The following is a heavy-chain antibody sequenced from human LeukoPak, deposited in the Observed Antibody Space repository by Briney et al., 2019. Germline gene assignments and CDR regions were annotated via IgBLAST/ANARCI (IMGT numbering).Heavy chain of an antibody. CDR3: TTDPGDFADY. CDR1: GFNFVNAW. CDR2: IKSKRDGETT. V-gene: IGHV3-15*01. D-gene: IGHD4-17*01. Sequence: GGSLRLSCAASGFNFVNAWMSWVRQAPGKGLEWFGHIKSKRDGETTAYGAPVKDRFIISRDDSRNILYLQMNGLKSDDTAVYYCTTDPGDFADYWGQGAVVTVSS. J-gene: IGHJ4*02.